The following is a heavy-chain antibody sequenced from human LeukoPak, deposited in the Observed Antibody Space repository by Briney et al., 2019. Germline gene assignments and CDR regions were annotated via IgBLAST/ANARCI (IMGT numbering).Heavy chain of an antibody. CDR1: TDSITLYY. CDR3: ARRHSLRADFWSGFRRPNFYYYMDG. D-gene: IGHD3-3*01. J-gene: IGHJ6*03. V-gene: IGHV4-4*07. CDR2: FSTSGSS. Sequence: SETLSLTCTVSTDSITLYYWSWIRQPPGKGLEWIGRFSTSGSSNYNPSLKSRVTISVDKSKNQFSLRLSSVTAADTAVYYCARRHSLRADFWSGFRRPNFYYYMDGWGKGTSVTASS.